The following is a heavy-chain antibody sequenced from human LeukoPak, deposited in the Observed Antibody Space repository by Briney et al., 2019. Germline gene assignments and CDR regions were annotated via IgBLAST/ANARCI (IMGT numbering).Heavy chain of an antibody. Sequence: ASVKVSCKASGYTFTTYAINWVRQAPGQGLEWMGWINTNTGNPTYAQGFTGRFVFSLDTSVTTTYLQISSLKAEDTAVYYCARDTPGLGYWGQGTLVTVSS. CDR1: GYTFTTYA. V-gene: IGHV7-4-1*02. CDR3: ARDTPGLGY. CDR2: INTNTGNP. D-gene: IGHD3-16*01. J-gene: IGHJ4*02.